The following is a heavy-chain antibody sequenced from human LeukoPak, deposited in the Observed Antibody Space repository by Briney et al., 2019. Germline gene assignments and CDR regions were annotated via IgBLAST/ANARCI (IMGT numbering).Heavy chain of an antibody. J-gene: IGHJ4*02. CDR3: AKDRRDDVWGSDFEA. V-gene: IGHV3-30-3*01. CDR1: GFTFSDYV. Sequence: GGSLRLSCAASGFTFSDYVMHWVRQAPGKGLEWVAVISYDGSKNYYADSGKGRVTISRDNSKNTLYLQMNSRRAEDTAVYYCAKDRRDDVWGSDFEAWGKGTLVTVSS. CDR2: ISYDGSKN. D-gene: IGHD3-16*01.